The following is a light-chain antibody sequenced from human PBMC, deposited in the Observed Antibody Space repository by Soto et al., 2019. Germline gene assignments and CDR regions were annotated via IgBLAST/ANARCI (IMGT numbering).Light chain of an antibody. CDR3: SSYAGSNNPYV. CDR2: EVT. J-gene: IGLJ1*01. V-gene: IGLV2-8*01. CDR1: SGDIGGYDY. Sequence: QSVLTQPPSASGSPGQSVTISCTGTSGDIGGYDYVSWYQQHPGKAPKLMIYEVTKRPLGVPDRFSGSKSGNTASLTVSGLQDDDDADDYCSSYAGSNNPYVFGTGTKLTVL.